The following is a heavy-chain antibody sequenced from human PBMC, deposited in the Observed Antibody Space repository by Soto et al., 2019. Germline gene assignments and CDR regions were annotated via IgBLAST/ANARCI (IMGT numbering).Heavy chain of an antibody. CDR2: IYYSGHT. V-gene: IGHV4-59*01. CDR1: GGYMSGYY. D-gene: IGHD1-20*01. CDR3: ARYNRGVYPGLQY. J-gene: IGHJ4*02. Sequence: QVQLQESGPGVVKSSETLSLTCNVSGGYMSGYYWTWIRQAPGRGLEWIGYIYYSGHTFYNPSLNSRVSISLDTPKSQFSLLLTSVTAADTAVYFCARYNRGVYPGLQYWGRGILVSVSS.